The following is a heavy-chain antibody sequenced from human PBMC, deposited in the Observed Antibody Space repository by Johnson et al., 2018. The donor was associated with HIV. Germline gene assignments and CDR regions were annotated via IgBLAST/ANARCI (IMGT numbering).Heavy chain of an antibody. CDR1: GFTFGDYA. J-gene: IGHJ3*01. CDR2: IRSKAYGGTT. Sequence: EVQLVESGGGVVQPGGSLRLSCIGSGFTFGDYAMSWVRQAPGKGLEWVGFIRSKAYGGTTEYAASVNGRFTISRDDSKSIAYLQMNGLKTEDTAVYYCTRAEWHDAFDLWGQGTMVTVSS. V-gene: IGHV3-49*04. D-gene: IGHD1-14*01. CDR3: TRAEWHDAFDL.